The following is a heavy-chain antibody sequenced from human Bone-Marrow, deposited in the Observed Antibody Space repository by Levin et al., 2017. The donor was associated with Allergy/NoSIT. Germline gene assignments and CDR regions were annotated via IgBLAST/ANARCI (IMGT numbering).Heavy chain of an antibody. D-gene: IGHD3-10*01. Sequence: PGGSLRLSCAASGFTFTDYGMHWVRQAPGKGLEWVAGISYVGINKYYADSAKGRFIISRDISKNTLFLLMNSLRGEDTAVYYCVKDRGTVSPDSYAMDVWGQGTTVTVSS. CDR1: GFTFTDYG. J-gene: IGHJ6*02. CDR2: ISYVGINK. V-gene: IGHV3-30*18. CDR3: VKDRGTVSPDSYAMDV.